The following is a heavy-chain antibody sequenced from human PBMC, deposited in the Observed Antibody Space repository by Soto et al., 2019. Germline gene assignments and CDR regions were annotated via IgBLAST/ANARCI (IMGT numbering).Heavy chain of an antibody. CDR3: ASAGRSGYENGDAFDI. CDR2: IWYDGSNK. CDR1: GFTFSSYG. D-gene: IGHD5-12*01. J-gene: IGHJ3*02. Sequence: QVQLVESGGGVVQPGRSLRLSCAASGFTFSSYGMHWVRQAPGKGLEWVAVIWYDGSNKYYAYSVKGRFTISRDNSKNPLYLQINSPSAADTAVYSCASAGRSGYENGDAFDIWGQGTMVTVSS. V-gene: IGHV3-33*01.